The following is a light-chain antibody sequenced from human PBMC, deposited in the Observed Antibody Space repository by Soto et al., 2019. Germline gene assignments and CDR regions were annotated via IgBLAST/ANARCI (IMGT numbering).Light chain of an antibody. J-gene: IGKJ4*01. CDR3: QQRSNWPLT. Sequence: EIVLTQSPATLSLSPGERATLSCRASQSVSSYLAWYQQKPGQAPRLLIYDASNRATCIPARFSGSGSGTDFTLTISSLEPEDFAVYYCQQRSNWPLTFGGGTKGEI. CDR2: DAS. V-gene: IGKV3-11*01. CDR1: QSVSSY.